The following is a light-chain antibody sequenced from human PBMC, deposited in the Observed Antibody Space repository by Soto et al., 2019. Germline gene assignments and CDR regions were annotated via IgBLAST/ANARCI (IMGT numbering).Light chain of an antibody. J-gene: IGKJ4*01. CDR3: QQRSVWPLT. V-gene: IGKV3-11*01. CDR2: DSS. CDR1: QSVSSY. Sequence: EIVLTQSPATLSLTPGERATLSCRASQSVSSYLAWYQQRRGQAPRLLIYDSSNRATGIPARFSGSGSGTDFSLIISSLEPEDFAVYYCQQRSVWPLTFGGGTKVDI.